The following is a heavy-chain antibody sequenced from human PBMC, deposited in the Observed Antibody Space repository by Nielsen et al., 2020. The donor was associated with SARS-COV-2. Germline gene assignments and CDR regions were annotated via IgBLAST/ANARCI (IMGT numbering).Heavy chain of an antibody. J-gene: IGHJ6*03. CDR2: IYYSGST. CDR3: ARLTMVRDYYYYYYMDV. V-gene: IGHV4-59*01. CDR1: GGSISSYY. D-gene: IGHD3-10*01. Sequence: SETLSLTCTVYGGSISSYYWSWIRQPPGKGLEWIGSIYYSGSTNYNPSLKSRVTISVDTSKNQFSLKLSSVTAADTAVYYCARLTMVRDYYYYYYMDVWGKGTTVTVSS.